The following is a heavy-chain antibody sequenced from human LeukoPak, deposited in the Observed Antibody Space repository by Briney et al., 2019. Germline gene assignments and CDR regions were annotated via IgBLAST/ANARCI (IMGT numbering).Heavy chain of an antibody. D-gene: IGHD2-2*01. V-gene: IGHV1-18*01. CDR3: ARTYCSSTSCPQIARDGYNSGFDY. CDR1: GYTFTSYG. J-gene: IGHJ4*02. CDR2: ISAYNGNT. Sequence: ASVKVSCKASGYTFTSYGISWVRQAPGQGLEWMGWISAYNGNTNYAQKLQGRVTMTTDTSTSTAYMELRSLRSDDTAVYYCARTYCSSTSCPQIARDGYNSGFDYWGQGTLVTVSS.